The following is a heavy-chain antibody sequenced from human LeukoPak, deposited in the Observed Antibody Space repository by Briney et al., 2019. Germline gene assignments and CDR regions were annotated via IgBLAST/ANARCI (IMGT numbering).Heavy chain of an antibody. CDR3: ARRPAGHTIDY. CDR1: GGSITSSNYY. Sequence: SETLSLTCTVSGGSITSSNYYWGWIRQPPGKGLEWIGSIFYTGNTHYNPSLESRVTIFVDTSKNQFSLRLTSVTAADTAVYYCARRPAGHTIDYWGQGTLVTVSS. J-gene: IGHJ4*02. CDR2: IFYTGNT. V-gene: IGHV4-39*01. D-gene: IGHD2-2*01.